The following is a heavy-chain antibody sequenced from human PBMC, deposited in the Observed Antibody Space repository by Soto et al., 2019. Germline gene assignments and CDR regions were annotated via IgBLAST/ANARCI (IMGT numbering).Heavy chain of an antibody. V-gene: IGHV2-5*01. J-gene: IGHJ5*02. CDR1: GFSLSTSGVG. D-gene: IGHD3-3*01. CDR2: IYWNDDK. CDR3: AHTKSRFLEWLLSSWFDP. Sequence: QITLKESGPTLVKPTQTLTLTCTFSGFSLSTSGVGVGWIRQPPGKALEWLALIYWNDDKRYSPSLKSRLNITKDTSKNQVVLTMTTMDPVDTATYYCAHTKSRFLEWLLSSWFDPWGQGTLVTVSS.